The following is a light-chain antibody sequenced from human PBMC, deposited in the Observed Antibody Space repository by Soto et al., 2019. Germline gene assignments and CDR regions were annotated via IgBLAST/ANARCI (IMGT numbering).Light chain of an antibody. Sequence: EIVLTQSPGTLSLSPGERATLSCRASQSVSSNYLAWYQQKPGQAPRLFIYGASSRAAGIPDRFRGSGSGTDFTLTISRLEPEDFAVYYCQQYGGSPTFGQGTKLEIK. CDR2: GAS. V-gene: IGKV3-20*01. CDR1: QSVSSNY. CDR3: QQYGGSPT. J-gene: IGKJ2*01.